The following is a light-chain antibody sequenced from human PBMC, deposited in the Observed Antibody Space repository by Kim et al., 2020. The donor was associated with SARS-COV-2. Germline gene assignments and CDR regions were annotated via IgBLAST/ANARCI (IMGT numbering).Light chain of an antibody. Sequence: VAMGQTAIITCGGNNMRTKNVHWYQHQPGQAPVLIIYRDDYRPSGIPDRISGSNSGNTATLTINSVQGGDEADYYCQASDSGTWVFGGGTQLTVL. CDR2: RDD. CDR3: QASDSGTWV. CDR1: NMRTKN. J-gene: IGLJ3*02. V-gene: IGLV3-9*01.